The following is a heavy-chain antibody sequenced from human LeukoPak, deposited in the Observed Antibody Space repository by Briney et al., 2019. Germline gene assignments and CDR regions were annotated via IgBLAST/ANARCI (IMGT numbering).Heavy chain of an antibody. Sequence: GESLKISCKASSYNFRNYWIGWVRQLPGKGLEWMGIINPGGSHTLYMPPFQGQVTISVDESTSSVYLQWGTLKASDTAMYYCARGVPHIAADASYYYYGMDVWGQGTTVTVSS. V-gene: IGHV5-51*01. D-gene: IGHD6-13*01. CDR3: ARGVPHIAADASYYYYGMDV. J-gene: IGHJ6*02. CDR1: SYNFRNYW. CDR2: INPGGSHT.